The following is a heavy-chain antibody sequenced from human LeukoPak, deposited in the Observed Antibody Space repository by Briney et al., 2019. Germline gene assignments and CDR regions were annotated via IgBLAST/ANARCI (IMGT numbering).Heavy chain of an antibody. D-gene: IGHD4-23*01. V-gene: IGHV5-51*01. J-gene: IGHJ3*02. CDR1: GYTFTSYW. CDR2: IYPGDSDT. Sequence: GESLKISCEGSGYTFTSYWIAWVRQMPGKGLEWMGIIYPGDSDTRYSPSFQGQVTISADKSISTAYLQWNSLKASDTAMYYCARRRWADAFDIWGQGTMVTVSS. CDR3: ARRRWADAFDI.